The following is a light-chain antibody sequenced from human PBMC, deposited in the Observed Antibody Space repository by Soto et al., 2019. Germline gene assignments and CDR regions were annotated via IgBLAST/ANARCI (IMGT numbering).Light chain of an antibody. CDR1: QSVGSNY. V-gene: IGKV3-20*01. J-gene: IGKJ5*01. Sequence: EIVLTQSPGTLSLSPGERATLSCRASQSVGSNYLAWYQQIPGQAPRLLIYAASTMATGIPDRFSGSGSGTDFTLTISRLETADSAVYYCQQYGGSLPITFGQGTRLEIK. CDR3: QQYGGSLPIT. CDR2: AAS.